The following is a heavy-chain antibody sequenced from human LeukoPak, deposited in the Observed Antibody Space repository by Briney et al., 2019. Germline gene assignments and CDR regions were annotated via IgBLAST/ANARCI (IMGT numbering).Heavy chain of an antibody. V-gene: IGHV1-2*02. CDR1: GYTFTGHF. Sequence: ASVKVSCKAPGYTFTGHFMHWVRQAPGQGLEWMGWISPNSGDTNYAQKFQGRVTMTRDTSISTAYMELSRLRSDDTAVYYCARSYYYDTTGYTHDDAFDIWGQGTMVTVSS. D-gene: IGHD3-22*01. CDR3: ARSYYYDTTGYTHDDAFDI. CDR2: ISPNSGDT. J-gene: IGHJ3*02.